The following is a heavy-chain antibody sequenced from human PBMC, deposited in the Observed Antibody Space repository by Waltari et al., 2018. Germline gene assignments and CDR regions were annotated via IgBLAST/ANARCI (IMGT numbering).Heavy chain of an antibody. CDR3: ARSGTSSSRYFDL. V-gene: IGHV5-51*01. CDR2: IYPSDSDA. CDR1: GYSFTNYW. D-gene: IGHD6-6*01. J-gene: IGHJ2*01. Sequence: EVHVVQSGSEVTQPGESLKISCKGSGYSFTNYWIDWVRQLPGKGLEWMGSIYPSDSDARYSPSFQGQVTISADRSISTAYLQWSSLKASDTAMYYCARSGTSSSRYFDLWGRGALVTVSS.